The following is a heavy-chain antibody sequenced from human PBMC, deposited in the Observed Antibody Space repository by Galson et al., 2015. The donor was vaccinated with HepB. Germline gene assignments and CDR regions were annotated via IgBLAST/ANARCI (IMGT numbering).Heavy chain of an antibody. CDR3: TRDRGYQLPFDY. Sequence: TLSLTCTVSDDSISSGGYYWSWIRQHPGKGLEWIGYIYYSGKTYSNPSLESRVTISMDTSKNQSSLKLSSVTAADTAIYYCTRDRGYQLPFDYWGQGTLVTVSS. D-gene: IGHD2-2*01. CDR2: IYYSGKT. V-gene: IGHV4-31*03. J-gene: IGHJ4*02. CDR1: DDSISSGGYY.